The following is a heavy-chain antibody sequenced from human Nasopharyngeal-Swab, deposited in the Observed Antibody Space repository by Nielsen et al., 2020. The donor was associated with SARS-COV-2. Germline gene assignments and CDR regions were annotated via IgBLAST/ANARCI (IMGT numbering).Heavy chain of an antibody. CDR3: ARGRGGTRVFDY. Sequence: SETLSLTFTVPGGSISSGSYYWSWIRQPAGKGLEWIGRIYTSGSTNYNPSLKSRVTISVDTSKNQFSLKLSSVTAADTAVYYCARGRGGTRVFDYWGQGTLVTVSS. CDR1: GGSISSGSYY. J-gene: IGHJ4*02. CDR2: IYTSGST. V-gene: IGHV4-61*02. D-gene: IGHD3-16*01.